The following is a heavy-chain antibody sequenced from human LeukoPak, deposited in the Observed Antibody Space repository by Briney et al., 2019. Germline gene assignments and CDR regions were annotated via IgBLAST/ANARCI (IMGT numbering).Heavy chain of an antibody. V-gene: IGHV3-7*04. CDR3: ARVDSYDSGWFDY. CDR1: AFTFSRNW. D-gene: IGHD6-19*01. CDR2: INQGGSAT. J-gene: IGHJ4*02. Sequence: GGSLRLSRAASAFTFSRNWMSWVRQAPGKGLEWVANINQGGSATYYVDSVKGRFTISRDNAKNSLYLQMNSLRAEDTAVYYCARVDSYDSGWFDYWGQGTLVTVSS.